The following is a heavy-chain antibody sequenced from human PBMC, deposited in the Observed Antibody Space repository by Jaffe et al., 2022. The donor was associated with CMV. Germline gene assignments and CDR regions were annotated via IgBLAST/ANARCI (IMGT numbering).Heavy chain of an antibody. J-gene: IGHJ5*02. CDR3: TRVAGDYNWNYDWFDP. CDR2: IRSKANSYAT. CDR1: GFTFSGSA. D-gene: IGHD1-7*01. V-gene: IGHV3-73*02. Sequence: EVQLVESGGGLVQPGGSLKLSCAASGFTFSGSAMHWVRQASGKGLEWVGRIRSKANSYATAYAASVKGRFTISRDDSKNTAYLQMNSLKTEDTAVYYCTRVAGDYNWNYDWFDPWGQGTLVTVSS.